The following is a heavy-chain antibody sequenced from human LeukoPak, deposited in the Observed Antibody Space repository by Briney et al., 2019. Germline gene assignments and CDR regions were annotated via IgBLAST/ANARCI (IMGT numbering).Heavy chain of an antibody. CDR1: GFTFDDYA. Sequence: GGSLRLSCAASGFTFDDYAMHWVRRAPGKGLEWVSGISWNSGSIGYADSVKGRFTISRDNAKNSLYLQMNSLRAEDTALYYCAKDIGRLLWFGEQGYGMDVWGQGTTVTVSS. CDR3: AKDIGRLLWFGEQGYGMDV. D-gene: IGHD3-10*01. V-gene: IGHV3-9*01. CDR2: ISWNSGSI. J-gene: IGHJ6*02.